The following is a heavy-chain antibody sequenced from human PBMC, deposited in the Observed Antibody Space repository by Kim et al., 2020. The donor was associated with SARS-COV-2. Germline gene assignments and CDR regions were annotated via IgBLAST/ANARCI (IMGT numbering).Heavy chain of an antibody. D-gene: IGHD6-19*01. J-gene: IGHJ4*02. V-gene: IGHV3-30*01. CDR3: ARVPGYGSGWPYYFDY. Sequence: SVKGRFTISRDNSKNTRYLQMNSLRAEDTAVYYCARVPGYGSGWPYYFDYWGQGTLVTVSS.